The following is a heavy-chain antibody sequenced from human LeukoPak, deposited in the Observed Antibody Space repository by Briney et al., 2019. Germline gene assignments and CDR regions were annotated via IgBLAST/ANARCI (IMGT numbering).Heavy chain of an antibody. D-gene: IGHD2-2*01. CDR1: GYTFTGYY. J-gene: IGHJ4*02. CDR3: VRDRTKYCSSTSCPLDY. V-gene: IGHV1-2*02. CDR2: INPHSGGT. Sequence: GASVKVSCKASGYTFTGYYLHWVRQAPGQGLEWMGWINPHSGGTNYAQKFQGRVTMTRDTSISTPYMELSRLRSDDTAVYYCVRDRTKYCSSTSCPLDYWGEGTLLTVSS.